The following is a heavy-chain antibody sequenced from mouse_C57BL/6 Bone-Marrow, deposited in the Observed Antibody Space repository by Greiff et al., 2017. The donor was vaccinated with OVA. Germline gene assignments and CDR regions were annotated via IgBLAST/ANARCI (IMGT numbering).Heavy chain of an antibody. CDR1: GFTFSSYA. V-gene: IGHV5-4*01. CDR3: ARDFAMDY. CDR2: ISDGGSYT. Sequence: EVKLMESGGGLVKPGGSLKLSCAASGFTFSSYAMSWVRQTPEKRLEWVATISDGGSYTYYPDNVKGRFTISRDNAKNNLYLQMSHLKSEDTAMYYCARDFAMDYWGQGTSGTVSS. J-gene: IGHJ4*01.